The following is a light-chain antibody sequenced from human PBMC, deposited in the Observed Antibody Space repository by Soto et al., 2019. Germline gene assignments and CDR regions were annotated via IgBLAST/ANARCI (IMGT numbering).Light chain of an antibody. CDR3: QKYNNVPFT. V-gene: IGKV1-27*01. J-gene: IGKJ3*01. CDR1: QDINNY. Sequence: DIQMTQSPSSLSASVGDRVTITCRASQDINNYLAWYQQRAGKAPRLLISAASTLQSGVPSRFSGSGSGTDFTLTISSLQPEDVATYYCQKYNNVPFTFGPGTKVDIK. CDR2: AAS.